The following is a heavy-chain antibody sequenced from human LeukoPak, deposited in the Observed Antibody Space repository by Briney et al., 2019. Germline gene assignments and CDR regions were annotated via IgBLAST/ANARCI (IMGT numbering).Heavy chain of an antibody. CDR1: GFTFDDYA. Sequence: PGGSLRLSCAASGFTFDDYAMHLVRQAPGKGLEWVSGSSWNSGSIGYADSVKGRFTISRDNAKNSLYLQMNSLRAEDTALYYCAKETIPGIAVAGTGWFDPWGQGTLVTVSS. CDR2: SSWNSGSI. CDR3: AKETIPGIAVAGTGWFDP. D-gene: IGHD6-19*01. J-gene: IGHJ5*02. V-gene: IGHV3-9*01.